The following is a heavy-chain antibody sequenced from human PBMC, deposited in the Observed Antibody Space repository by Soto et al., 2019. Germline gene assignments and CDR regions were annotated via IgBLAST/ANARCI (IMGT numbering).Heavy chain of an antibody. V-gene: IGHV2-5*01. CDR3: AHTWGLPFDY. CDR1: GFSLRTTGVG. Sequence: QITLKESGPTLEEPTQTLTLTCTYSGFSLRTTGVGVGWIRQPPGKALEWLGIIYWNDDKRYSPSLKNRFTLTSDISKSQVVLTMTNMDPVDTATYYCAHTWGLPFDYWGQGTPVIISS. D-gene: IGHD3-16*01. CDR2: IYWNDDK. J-gene: IGHJ4*02.